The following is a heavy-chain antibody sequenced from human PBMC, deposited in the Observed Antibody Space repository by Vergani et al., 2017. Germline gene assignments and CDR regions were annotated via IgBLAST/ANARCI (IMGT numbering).Heavy chain of an antibody. J-gene: IGHJ4*02. D-gene: IGHD3-3*01. CDR2: ISYDGSNK. CDR3: AKSPGAEWKTAGDYLDY. CDR1: GFTFSSYG. Sequence: QVQLVESGGGVVQPGRSLRLSCAASGFTFSSYGMHWVRQAPGKGLEWVAVISYDGSNKYYADSVKGRFTISRDNSKNTLYLQMNSLRAADTAVYYCAKSPGAEWKTAGDYLDYWSQGTLVTVSS. V-gene: IGHV3-30*18.